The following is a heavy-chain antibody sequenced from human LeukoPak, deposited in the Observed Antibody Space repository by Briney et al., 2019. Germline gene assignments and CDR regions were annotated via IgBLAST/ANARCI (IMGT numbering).Heavy chain of an antibody. D-gene: IGHD3-22*01. Sequence: GGSLRLSCAASRFTFSSYGMHGVRQAPGKGLEWVALISYDGSNKYYADSVKGRFTISRDNAKNTLNLQMNSLRAEDTAVYYCARDLGQYYDTSDNWFDPWGQGTLVTVSS. J-gene: IGHJ5*02. V-gene: IGHV3-30*03. CDR3: ARDLGQYYDTSDNWFDP. CDR2: ISYDGSNK. CDR1: RFTFSSYG.